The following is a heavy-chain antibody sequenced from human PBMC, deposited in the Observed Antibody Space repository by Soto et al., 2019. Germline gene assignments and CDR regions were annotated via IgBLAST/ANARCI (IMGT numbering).Heavy chain of an antibody. CDR2: INSDGSST. J-gene: IGHJ3*02. V-gene: IGHV3-74*01. Sequence: GGSLRLSCAASGFTFSSYWMHWVRQAPGKGLVWVSRINSDGSSTSYADSVKGRFTISRDNAKNTLYLQMNSLRAEDTAVYYCARESDDYAFDIWGQGTMVTVSS. D-gene: IGHD3-3*01. CDR1: GFTFSSYW. CDR3: ARESDDYAFDI.